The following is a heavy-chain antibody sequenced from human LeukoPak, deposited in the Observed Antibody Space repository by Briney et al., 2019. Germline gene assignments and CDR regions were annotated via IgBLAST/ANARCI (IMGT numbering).Heavy chain of an antibody. Sequence: GGSLRLSCAASGFTFSSYAMSWVRQAPGKGLEWVSAISGSGGSTYYADSVKGRFTISRDNSKNTLYLQMNSLRAEDTAVYYCAKEPGIAVAGTCPDNWFDPWGQGTLVTVSS. CDR1: GFTFSSYA. D-gene: IGHD6-19*01. CDR3: AKEPGIAVAGTCPDNWFDP. V-gene: IGHV3-23*01. J-gene: IGHJ5*02. CDR2: ISGSGGST.